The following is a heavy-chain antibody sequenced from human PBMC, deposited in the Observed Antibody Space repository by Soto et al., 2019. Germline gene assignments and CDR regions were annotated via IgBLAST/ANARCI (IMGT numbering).Heavy chain of an antibody. V-gene: IGHV4-31*03. CDR1: GGSISSGGYY. Sequence: QVQLQESGPGLVKPSQTLSLTCTVSGGSISSGGYYWSWIRQHPGKGLEWIGYIYYSGSTYYNPSLKSRVTISVDTSKNQCSLKLSSVTAADTAVYYCARGWDGYNFRGGMDVWGQGTTVTVSS. J-gene: IGHJ6*02. CDR2: IYYSGST. D-gene: IGHD5-12*01. CDR3: ARGWDGYNFRGGMDV.